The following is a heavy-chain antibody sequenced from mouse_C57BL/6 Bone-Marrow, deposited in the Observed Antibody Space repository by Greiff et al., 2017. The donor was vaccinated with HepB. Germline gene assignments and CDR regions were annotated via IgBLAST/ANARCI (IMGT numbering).Heavy chain of an antibody. CDR3: TTLQLTPEFAY. Sequence: VQLQQSGAELVRPGASVKLSCTASGFNIKDDYMHWVKQRPEQGLAWIGWIDPENGDTEYASKFQGKATITADTSSNTAYLQLSSLTSDDTAVYYCTTLQLTPEFAYWGQGTLVTVSA. D-gene: IGHD3-2*02. V-gene: IGHV14-4*01. CDR1: GFNIKDDY. J-gene: IGHJ3*01. CDR2: IDPENGDT.